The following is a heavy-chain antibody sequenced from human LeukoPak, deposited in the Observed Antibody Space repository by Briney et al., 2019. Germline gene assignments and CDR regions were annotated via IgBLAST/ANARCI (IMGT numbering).Heavy chain of an antibody. CDR3: ARETSQKGAHYMDV. Sequence: SETLSLTCDVSGGSISRGSYPWNWIRQPPGKGLEWIGYIYYSGSTNYNPSLKSRVTISVDTSKNQFSLKLSSVTAADTAVYYCARETSQKGAHYMDVWGKGTTVTISS. J-gene: IGHJ6*03. V-gene: IGHV4-61*01. CDR1: GGSISRGSYP. D-gene: IGHD3-16*01. CDR2: IYYSGST.